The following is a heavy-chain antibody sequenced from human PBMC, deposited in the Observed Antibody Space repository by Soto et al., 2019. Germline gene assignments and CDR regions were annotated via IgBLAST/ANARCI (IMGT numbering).Heavy chain of an antibody. CDR3: AKDEAQNLLRYFDWLLSPFDY. CDR2: ISYDGSNK. V-gene: IGHV3-30*18. D-gene: IGHD3-9*01. Sequence: ESGGGVVQPGRSLRLSCAASGFTFSSYGMHWVRQAPGKGLEWVAVISYDGSNKYYADSVKGRFTISRDNSKNTLYLQMNSLRAEDTAVYYCAKDEAQNLLRYFDWLLSPFDYWGQGTLVTVSS. CDR1: GFTFSSYG. J-gene: IGHJ4*02.